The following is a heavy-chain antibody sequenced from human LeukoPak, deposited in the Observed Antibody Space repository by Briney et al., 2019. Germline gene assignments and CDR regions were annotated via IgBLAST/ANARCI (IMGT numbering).Heavy chain of an antibody. CDR1: GFTFSDYD. CDR3: GSAFSPPRTSSAGDL. D-gene: IGHD3-16*01. V-gene: IGHV3-21*01. Sequence: GGSLRLSCSASGFTFSDYDMNWVRQAPGKGLGWVSSISYLSSHVYYGDSVKGRFSISRDQAKNSLYLQINSPGGEDTAIYYCGSAFSPPRTSSAGDLWGQGILVTVSS. CDR2: ISYLSSHV. J-gene: IGHJ4*02.